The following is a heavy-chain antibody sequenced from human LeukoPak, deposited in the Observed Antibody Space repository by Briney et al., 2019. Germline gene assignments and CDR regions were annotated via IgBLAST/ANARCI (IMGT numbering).Heavy chain of an antibody. Sequence: SETLSLTCSVSGGSISSYYGSGIRQPAGRGREGIGRIYSSGSTNYNPSLKSRVTMSVDTSKNQFSLKLSSVTAADTAVYYCAREVTGYSSSWPRFDYWGQGTLVTVPS. V-gene: IGHV4-4*07. J-gene: IGHJ4*02. CDR3: AREVTGYSSSWPRFDY. D-gene: IGHD6-13*01. CDR2: IYSSGST. CDR1: GGSISSYY.